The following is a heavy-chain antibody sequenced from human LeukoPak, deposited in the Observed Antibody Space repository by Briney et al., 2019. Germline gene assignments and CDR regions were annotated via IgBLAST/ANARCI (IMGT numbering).Heavy chain of an antibody. Sequence: PSETLSLTCTVSGGSISSGGYYWSWIRQHPGKGLEWIAYIYYSGSTYYNPSLKSRFTISVDTSKNQFSLKLSSVTAADTAVYYCARESDSGSYDLDYWGQGTLVTVSS. CDR1: GGSISSGGYY. D-gene: IGHD3-10*01. CDR2: IYYSGST. J-gene: IGHJ4*02. CDR3: ARESDSGSYDLDY. V-gene: IGHV4-31*03.